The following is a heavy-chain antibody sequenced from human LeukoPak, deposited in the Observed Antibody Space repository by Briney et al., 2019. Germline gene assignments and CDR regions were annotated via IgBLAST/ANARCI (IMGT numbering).Heavy chain of an antibody. CDR1: GYTFTNYD. CDR3: ARVQYRYSSGWLEGYFDY. CDR2: ISAYNGNT. Sequence: GASVKVSCKASGYTFTNYDINWVRQAPGQGLEWMGWISAYNGNTNYAQKLQGRVTMTTDTSTSTAYMELRSLRSDDTAVYYCARVQYRYSSGWLEGYFDYWGQGTLVTVSS. J-gene: IGHJ4*02. V-gene: IGHV1-18*01. D-gene: IGHD6-19*01.